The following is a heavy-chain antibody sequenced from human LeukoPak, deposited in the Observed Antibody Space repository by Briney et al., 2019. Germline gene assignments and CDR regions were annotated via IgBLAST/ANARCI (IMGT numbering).Heavy chain of an antibody. CDR1: VGSLSGYY. CDR2: IYTTGRT. Sequence: PSETLSLTCTVSVGSLSGYYWSWIRQPAARGLEWIGRIYTTGRTNYNASLKSRVIISVDTSNNQFSLKLSSVPAADTAVYYCARDLPSYYYDSGNMFDPWGQGILVTVSS. CDR3: ARDLPSYYYDSGNMFDP. D-gene: IGHD3-10*01. J-gene: IGHJ5*02. V-gene: IGHV4-4*07.